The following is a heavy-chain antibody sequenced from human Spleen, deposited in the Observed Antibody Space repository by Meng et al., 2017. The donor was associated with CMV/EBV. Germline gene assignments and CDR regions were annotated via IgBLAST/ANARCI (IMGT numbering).Heavy chain of an antibody. Sequence: NTWMSWVRQAPGKGLEWVGRIKGKTDGGTTDYAVPQKGRFTISRDDSKNTLYLHMNSLKTEDTAIYYCTAEASYCSSSNCYIWFAFWGRGTLVTVSS. D-gene: IGHD2-2*02. CDR2: IKGKTDGGTT. V-gene: IGHV3-15*01. CDR3: TAEASYCSSSNCYIWFAF. CDR1: NTW. J-gene: IGHJ4*02.